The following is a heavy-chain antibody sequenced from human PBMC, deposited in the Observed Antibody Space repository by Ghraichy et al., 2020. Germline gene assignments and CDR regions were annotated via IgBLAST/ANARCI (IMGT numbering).Heavy chain of an antibody. J-gene: IGHJ4*02. CDR2: IHYSGST. Sequence: SETLSLTCTVSGGSISSYYWSWIRQPPGKGLEWIGYIHYSGSTNYNPSLKSRVTISVDTSKNQFSLKLSSVTAADTAVYYCAREGGGYSYGIDYWGQGTLVTVSS. V-gene: IGHV4-59*01. D-gene: IGHD5-18*01. CDR1: GGSISSYY. CDR3: AREGGGYSYGIDY.